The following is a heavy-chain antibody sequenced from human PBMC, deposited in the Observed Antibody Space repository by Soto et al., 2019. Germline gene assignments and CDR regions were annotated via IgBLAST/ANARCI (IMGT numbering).Heavy chain of an antibody. CDR2: INHSGGT. J-gene: IGHJ4*02. D-gene: IGHD2-8*02. CDR1: GGSFSGYY. CDR3: ARDKITGLFDY. V-gene: IGHV4-34*01. Sequence: PSETLSLTCAVYGGSFSGYYWSWIRQPPGKGLEWIGEINHSGGTNYNPSLKSRVTISVDTSKNQFSLKLSSVTAADTAVYYCARDKITGLFDYWGQGTLVT.